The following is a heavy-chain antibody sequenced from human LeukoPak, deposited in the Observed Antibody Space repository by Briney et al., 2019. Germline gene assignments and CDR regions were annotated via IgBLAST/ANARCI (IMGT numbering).Heavy chain of an antibody. Sequence: GASVKVSCKASGGTFSSYTISWVRQAPGQGLEWMGGIIPIFGTANYAQKFQGRVTITTDESTSTAYMELSGLRSEDTAVYYCARARIIAARPQPYYMDVWGKGTTVTVSS. J-gene: IGHJ6*03. CDR3: ARARIIAARPQPYYMDV. CDR1: GGTFSSYT. V-gene: IGHV1-69*05. CDR2: IIPIFGTA. D-gene: IGHD6-6*01.